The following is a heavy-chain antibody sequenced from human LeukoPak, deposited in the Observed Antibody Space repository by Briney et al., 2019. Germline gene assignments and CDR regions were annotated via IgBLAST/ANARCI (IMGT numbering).Heavy chain of an antibody. CDR3: ARGVAISSSGWYDTFDY. D-gene: IGHD6-19*01. CDR1: GFTFSNSA. V-gene: IGHV3-64*02. J-gene: IGHJ4*02. Sequence: GGSLRLSCAASGFTFSNSAMYWVRQAPGKGLEFVSVISTNGDRTYYADSVKGRFTISRDNSKNTLYLQMGSLRADDMAVYYRARGVAISSSGWYDTFDYWGQGALVTISS. CDR2: ISTNGDRT.